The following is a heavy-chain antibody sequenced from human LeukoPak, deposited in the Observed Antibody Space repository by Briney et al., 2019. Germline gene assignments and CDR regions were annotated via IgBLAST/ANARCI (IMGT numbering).Heavy chain of an antibody. V-gene: IGHV1-8*01. CDR2: MNPNSGNT. J-gene: IGHJ6*02. CDR3: ARSINYGDYVVTYYYYGMDV. CDR1: GYTSTSYD. Sequence: ASVKVSRKASGYTSTSYDINWVRQATGQGLEWMGWMNPNSGNTGYAQKFQGRVTMTRNTSISTAYMELSSLRSEDTAVYYCARSINYGDYVVTYYYYGMDVWGQGTTVTVSS. D-gene: IGHD4-17*01.